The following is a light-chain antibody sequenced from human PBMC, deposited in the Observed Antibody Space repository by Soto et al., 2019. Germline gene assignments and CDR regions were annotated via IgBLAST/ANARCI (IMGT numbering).Light chain of an antibody. CDR1: SSNIGSNY. CDR3: AAWDDSLSGPV. Sequence: ALTQPPSASGTPGQRVTISCSGSSSNIGSNYVYWYQQLPGTAPKLLIYRNNQRPSGVPDRFSGSKSGTSASLAISGLRSEDEADYYCAAWDDSLSGPVFGGGTQLTVL. J-gene: IGLJ3*02. V-gene: IGLV1-47*01. CDR2: RNN.